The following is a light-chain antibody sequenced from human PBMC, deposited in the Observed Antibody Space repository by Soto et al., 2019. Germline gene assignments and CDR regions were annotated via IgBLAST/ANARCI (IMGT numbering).Light chain of an antibody. Sequence: EIVLTQSPGTLSLSPGESATLSCRASQSVYNYLAWYQQEPGQAPRLLIFDASDRATGLPARFSGSGSGTEFTLTINSLQAEDCAVYYCQQYYNWPRTFGQGTRLEIK. J-gene: IGKJ5*01. CDR1: QSVYNY. V-gene: IGKV3-11*01. CDR3: QQYYNWPRT. CDR2: DAS.